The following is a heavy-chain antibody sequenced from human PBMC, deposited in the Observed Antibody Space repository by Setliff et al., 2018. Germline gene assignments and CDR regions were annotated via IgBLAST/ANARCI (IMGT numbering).Heavy chain of an antibody. CDR3: ATPRSHLFGSGSYYDY. Sequence: LSLTCNVSGGSISSSTHYWGWICQPPGKGLEWIGGIYYTGSTYYNPSLKSRVTISADKSKNQFSLKLSSVTAADTAVYYCATPRSHLFGSGSYYDYWGQGTLVTVSS. D-gene: IGHD3-10*01. J-gene: IGHJ4*01. CDR2: IYYTGST. CDR1: GGSISSSTHY. V-gene: IGHV4-39*01.